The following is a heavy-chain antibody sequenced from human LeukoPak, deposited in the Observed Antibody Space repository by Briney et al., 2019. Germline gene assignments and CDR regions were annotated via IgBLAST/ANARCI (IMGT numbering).Heavy chain of an antibody. J-gene: IGHJ4*02. CDR1: GYTFTGYY. CDR3: ARGEKVGASTY. D-gene: IGHD1-26*01. CDR2: INPNSGGT. V-gene: IGHV1-2*02. Sequence: GASVKVSCKASGYTFTGYYIHWVRRAPGQGLEWMGRINPNSGGTDYAQKFQGRVTMTRDTSISTAYMELRSLTSDDTAVFYCARGEKVGASTYWGQGTLVTVSS.